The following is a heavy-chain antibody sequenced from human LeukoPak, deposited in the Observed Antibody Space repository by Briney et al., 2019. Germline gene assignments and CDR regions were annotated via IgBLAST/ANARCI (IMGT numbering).Heavy chain of an antibody. CDR3: ARIADY. J-gene: IGHJ4*02. V-gene: IGHV3-30*04. CDR1: GFTFSSYA. D-gene: IGHD2-21*01. CDR2: ISYDGSNK. Sequence: PGGSLRLSCAASGFTFSSYAMHWARQAPGKGLEWVAVISYDGSNKYYADSVKGRFTISRDNSKNTLYLQMNSLRAEDTAVYYCARIADYWGQGTLVTVSS.